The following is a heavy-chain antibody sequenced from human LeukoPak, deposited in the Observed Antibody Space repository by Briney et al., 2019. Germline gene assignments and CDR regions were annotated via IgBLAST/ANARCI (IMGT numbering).Heavy chain of an antibody. CDR1: GGTFSSYA. CDR2: IIPIFGTA. V-gene: IGHV1-69*01. Sequence: SVKVSCKASGGTFSSYAISWVRLAPGPGLELMGGIIPIFGTANYAQKFQGRVTITADESTSTAYMELGSLRSEDTAVYYCADRRDDYGGNWFDPWGQGTLVTVSS. CDR3: ADRRDDYGGNWFDP. J-gene: IGHJ5*02. D-gene: IGHD4-23*01.